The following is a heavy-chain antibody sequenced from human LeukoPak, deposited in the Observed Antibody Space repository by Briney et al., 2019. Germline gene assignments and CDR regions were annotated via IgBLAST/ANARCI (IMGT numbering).Heavy chain of an antibody. Sequence: GASVKVSCKASGYTFTNYFIHWVRQAPGQGLEWMGIINPSGGSPTYAQKFQGRVTITRDTSTTTVYMELSSLRSEDTAVYYCGRATYCSSTSCYIRNDAFDIWGQGTMVTVSS. CDR2: INPSGGSP. J-gene: IGHJ3*02. CDR1: GYTFTNYF. V-gene: IGHV1-46*01. D-gene: IGHD2-2*02. CDR3: GRATYCSSTSCYIRNDAFDI.